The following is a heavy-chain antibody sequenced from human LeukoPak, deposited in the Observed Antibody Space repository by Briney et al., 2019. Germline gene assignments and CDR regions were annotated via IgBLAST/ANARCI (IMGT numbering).Heavy chain of an antibody. CDR3: ASDRSQYDWNYGDFDY. CDR2: IYSSGST. CDR1: GDSISTYY. Sequence: SETLCLTCIVSGDSISTYYWSWIRQPAGKGLEWIGHIYSSGSTNYNPSLESRVTMSIATSKNQFSLKVWSVTAADTAVYYCASDRSQYDWNYGDFDYWGRGTLVTVSS. D-gene: IGHD1-7*01. V-gene: IGHV4-4*07. J-gene: IGHJ4*02.